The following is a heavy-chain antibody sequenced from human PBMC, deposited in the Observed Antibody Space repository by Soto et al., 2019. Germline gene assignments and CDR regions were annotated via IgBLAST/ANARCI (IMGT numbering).Heavy chain of an antibody. D-gene: IGHD5-18*01. CDR3: AKDRDSYGPLFYFDY. V-gene: IGHV3-23*01. CDR2: ISVSGANT. CDR1: GFTFSSYA. J-gene: IGHJ4*02. Sequence: AGGSLRLSCAVSGFTFSSYAMSWVRQAPGRGLEWVSTISVSGANTYYADSVRGRFTISRDTSNNTLYLQMNSLRAEDTALYYCAKDRDSYGPLFYFDYWGQGTLVTVSS.